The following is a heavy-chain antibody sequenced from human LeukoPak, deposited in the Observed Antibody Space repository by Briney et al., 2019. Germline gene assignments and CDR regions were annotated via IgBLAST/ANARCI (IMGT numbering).Heavy chain of an antibody. V-gene: IGHV4-61*02. J-gene: IGHJ5*02. CDR3: ARGVGSSSSNWFDP. D-gene: IGHD6-6*01. CDR2: VYSSGNT. Sequence: SETLSLTCTVCGDSISSGTYYWSWIRQPAGKGLEWIGRVYSSGNTNYNPSLKSRVTISIDTSKNQFSLKLSSVTAADTAAYYCARGVGSSSSNWFDPWGQGTLVTVSS. CDR1: GDSISSGTYY.